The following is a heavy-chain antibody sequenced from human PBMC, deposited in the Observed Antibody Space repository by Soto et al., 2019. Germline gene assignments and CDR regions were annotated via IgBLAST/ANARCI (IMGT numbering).Heavy chain of an antibody. J-gene: IGHJ6*02. CDR2: ISTGGTSV. CDR3: AKDSGWYVNYYGMDV. V-gene: IGHV3-21*04. Sequence: PGGSLRLSCAASGFTFSSYSMNWVRQAPGKGLEWVSSISTGGTSVYYADSVKGRFTISRDNSKTTLYLQMNSLRPEDMAVYYCAKDSGWYVNYYGMDVWGQGTPVTVSS. D-gene: IGHD6-19*01. CDR1: GFTFSSYS.